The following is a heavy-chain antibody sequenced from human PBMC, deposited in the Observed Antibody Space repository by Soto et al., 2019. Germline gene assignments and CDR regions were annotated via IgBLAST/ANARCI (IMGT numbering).Heavy chain of an antibody. J-gene: IGHJ6*02. D-gene: IGHD3-10*01. CDR3: ARDYYYGSGTYLTYYSYGMDV. CDR2: VDPTDSHT. Sequence: GESLKISCKGSGYSFTSYWISWVRQMPGKGLEWMGRVDPTDSHTNYSPSFQGHVTISADKSISTAYLQWSSLKASDTAMYYCARDYYYGSGTYLTYYSYGMDVWGQGTTVTVSS. CDR1: GYSFTSYW. V-gene: IGHV5-10-1*01.